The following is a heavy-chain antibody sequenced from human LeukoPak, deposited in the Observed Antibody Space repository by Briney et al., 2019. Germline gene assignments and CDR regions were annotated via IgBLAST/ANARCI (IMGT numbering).Heavy chain of an antibody. Sequence: ASVKVSCKASGYTFTTYYMHWVRQAPGQGLEWMGIITPSGGSTSYAQKFQGRVTMTRDMSTSTVYMELSSLRSVTAADTALYNCARDRYWGLTGRGLALDIWGQGTLVTVSS. D-gene: IGHD7-27*01. J-gene: IGHJ3*02. CDR2: ITPSGGST. V-gene: IGHV1-46*01. CDR3: ARDRYWGLTGRGLALDI. CDR1: GYTFTTYY.